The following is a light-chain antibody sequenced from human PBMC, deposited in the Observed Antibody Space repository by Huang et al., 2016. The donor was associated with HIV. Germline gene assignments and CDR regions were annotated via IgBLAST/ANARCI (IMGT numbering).Light chain of an antibody. CDR3: QQSNNWPPGVT. CDR2: GAS. CDR1: QSVGRN. J-gene: IGKJ1*01. Sequence: TQSPATLSVSPGERATLSCRTSQSVGRNLVWYQQKVGQPPRVLFYGASSRTTGAPARCRASGSGTEFTLTISSLQSEDAAFYYCQQSNNWPPGVTFGQGTRVEIK. V-gene: IGKV3-15*01.